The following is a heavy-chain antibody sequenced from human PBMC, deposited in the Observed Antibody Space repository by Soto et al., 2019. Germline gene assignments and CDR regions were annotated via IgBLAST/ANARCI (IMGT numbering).Heavy chain of an antibody. CDR1: GFTFSSYA. Sequence: QLLESGGGLVQPGGSLRLSCAASGFTFSSYAMNWVRQAPGKGXXXXXXIDYTGGYSXYADSVXGXXXXXRXXXQXTXXXXXXXXXXXXXXXXXXXXXXXXXXXXXXXXPXDYWGQGTLVTVSS. CDR2: IDYTGGYS. J-gene: IGHJ4*02. CDR3: XXXXXXXXXXXXXXPXDY. V-gene: IGHV3-23*01.